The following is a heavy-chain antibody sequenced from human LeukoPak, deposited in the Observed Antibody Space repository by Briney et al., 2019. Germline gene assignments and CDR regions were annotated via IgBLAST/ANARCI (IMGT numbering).Heavy chain of an antibody. Sequence: ASVKVSCKASGYTFTSYGISWVRQAPGQGLEWMGWISAYNGNTNYAQKLQGRVTMTTDTSTSTAYMELRSLRSDDTAVYYYARVRRTETYCSSTSCYAPDYFDYWGQGTLVTVSS. D-gene: IGHD2-2*01. V-gene: IGHV1-18*01. J-gene: IGHJ4*02. CDR1: GYTFTSYG. CDR2: ISAYNGNT. CDR3: ARVRRTETYCSSTSCYAPDYFDY.